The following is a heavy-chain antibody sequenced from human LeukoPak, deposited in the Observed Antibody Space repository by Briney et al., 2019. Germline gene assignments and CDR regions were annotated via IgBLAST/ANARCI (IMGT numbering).Heavy chain of an antibody. J-gene: IGHJ4*02. V-gene: IGHV1-2*06. D-gene: IGHD3-9*01. CDR2: INPNSGGT. CDR1: GYTFTGYY. CDR3: ASFDWLSYFDY. Sequence: GASVKVPCKASGYTFTGYYVHWVRQAPGQGLEWMGRINPNSGGTNYAQKFQGRVTMTRDTSISTAYMELSRLRSDDTAVYYCASFDWLSYFDYWGQGTLVTVSS.